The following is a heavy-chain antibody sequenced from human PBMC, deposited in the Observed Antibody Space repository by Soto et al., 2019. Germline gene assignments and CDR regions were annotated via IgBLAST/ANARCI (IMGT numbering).Heavy chain of an antibody. CDR1: GYTFSNFW. V-gene: IGHV5-51*01. CDR3: ARSPRSSPYFDY. CDR2: IYPGDSET. D-gene: IGHD6-13*01. Sequence: GESLKISCQCSGYTFSNFWIAWVRQLPGKGLEYMGIIYPGDSETRYSPSFHGKVTISADRSVGTAYLQWSSLEASDSAFYFCARSPRSSPYFDYWGQGALVTVSS. J-gene: IGHJ4*02.